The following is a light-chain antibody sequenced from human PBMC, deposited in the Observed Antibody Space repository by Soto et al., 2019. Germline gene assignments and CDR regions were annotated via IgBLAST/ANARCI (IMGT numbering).Light chain of an antibody. V-gene: IGLV2-8*01. CDR3: PSYSGSNLPVV. Sequence: QSVLTQPPSASGSPGQSVTISCTGASSDIGSYNFVSWYQQHPDKAPKLLIYDVTQRPSGVPDRFSGAKSGNTASLTVSGLLADDEADYYCPSYSGSNLPVVFGGGTQLTVL. CDR2: DVT. CDR1: SSDIGSYNF. J-gene: IGLJ2*01.